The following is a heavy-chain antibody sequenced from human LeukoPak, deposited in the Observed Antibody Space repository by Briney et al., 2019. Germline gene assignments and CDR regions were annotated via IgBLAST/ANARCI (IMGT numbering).Heavy chain of an antibody. CDR2: IGTAGDT. CDR3: ARSEAHGYRYFDL. CDR1: GFTFSSYD. J-gene: IGHJ2*01. Sequence: GGSLRLSCAASGFTFSSYDMHSVRQGTGKGLEWVSVIGTAGDTYYPGSVKGRFAISRENDKNSLYLQMNSLRAGDTVVYYCARSEAHGYRYFDLWGRGTLVTVSS. D-gene: IGHD2-8*01. V-gene: IGHV3-13*04.